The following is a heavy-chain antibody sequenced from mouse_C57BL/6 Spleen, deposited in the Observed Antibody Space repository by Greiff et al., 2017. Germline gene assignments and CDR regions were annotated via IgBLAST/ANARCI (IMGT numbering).Heavy chain of an antibody. V-gene: IGHV2-9-1*01. CDR3: ARNWDGYEEYYYAMDY. Sequence: VQLQQSGPGLVAPSQSLSITCTVSGFSLTSYAISWVRQPPGKGLEWLGVIWTGGGTNYNSALKYRLSISKDNTKSQVFLKMNSLQTDDTAMYYCARNWDGYEEYYYAMDYWGQGTSVTVSS. D-gene: IGHD2-2*01. CDR2: IWTGGGT. CDR1: GFSLTSYA. J-gene: IGHJ4*01.